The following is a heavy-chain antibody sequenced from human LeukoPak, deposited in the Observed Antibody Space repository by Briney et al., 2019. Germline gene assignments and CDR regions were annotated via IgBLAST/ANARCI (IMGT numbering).Heavy chain of an antibody. CDR1: GGSISSSSYY. D-gene: IGHD6-13*01. V-gene: IGHV4-39*07. CDR3: ARGAAAGTIVAGSDQDAFDI. CDR2: IYYSGST. Sequence: PSETLSLTCTVSGGSISSSSYYWGWIRQPPGKGLEWIGSIYYSGSTYYNPSLKSRVTISVDTSKNQFSLKLSSVTAADTAVYYCARGAAAGTIVAGSDQDAFDIWGQGTMVTVSS. J-gene: IGHJ3*02.